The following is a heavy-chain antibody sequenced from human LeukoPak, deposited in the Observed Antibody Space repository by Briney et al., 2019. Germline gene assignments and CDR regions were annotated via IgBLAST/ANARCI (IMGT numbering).Heavy chain of an antibody. CDR1: GFVFDDHA. V-gene: IGHV3-43D*03. D-gene: IGHD3-10*02. CDR3: AELGITMIGGV. J-gene: IGHJ6*04. CDR2: ISWDGVTT. Sequence: PGGSLRLSCVGSGFVFDDHAMHWVRQAPGKGLEWVSVISWDGVTTHYADSVKGRFTVSRDNAKNSLYLQMNSLRAEDTAVYYCAELGITMIGGVWGKGTTVTISS.